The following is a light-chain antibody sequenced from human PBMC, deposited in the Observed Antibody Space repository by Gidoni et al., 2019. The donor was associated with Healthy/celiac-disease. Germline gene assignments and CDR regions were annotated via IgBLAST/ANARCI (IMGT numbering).Light chain of an antibody. J-gene: IGKJ2*01. V-gene: IGKV3-15*01. CDR3: QQYNNWPPVT. CDR1: QSVSSN. Sequence: EIVMTQPPATLSVSPGESATLACRASQSVSSNLAWYQQKTGQAPRLLINGASTRATGIPARFSGSGSGTEFTLTISSLQSEEVAGYYCQQYNNWPPVTFGQGTKLEIK. CDR2: GAS.